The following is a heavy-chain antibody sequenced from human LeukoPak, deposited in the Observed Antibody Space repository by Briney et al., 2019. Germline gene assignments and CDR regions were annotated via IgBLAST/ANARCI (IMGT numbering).Heavy chain of an antibody. Sequence: KPGGSLRLSCAASGFTFSNAWMSWVRQAPGKGLEWVGRIKSKTDGGTTDYAAPVKGRFTIPRDDSKNTLYLQMNSLKTEDTAVYYCTTSLPLWFGELNDYWGQGTLVTVSS. V-gene: IGHV3-15*01. CDR3: TTSLPLWFGELNDY. CDR2: IKSKTDGGTT. CDR1: GFTFSNAW. D-gene: IGHD3-10*01. J-gene: IGHJ4*02.